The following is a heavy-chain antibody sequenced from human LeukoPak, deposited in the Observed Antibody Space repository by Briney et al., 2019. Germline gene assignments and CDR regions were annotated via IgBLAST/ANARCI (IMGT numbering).Heavy chain of an antibody. CDR3: ARGLGRTAMVTRGEVRFDY. J-gene: IGHJ4*02. Sequence: ASVKVSCKASGYTFTSYDINWVRQATGQGLEWMGWMNPNSGNTGYAQKFQGRVTLTRNTSISTAYMELSSLRSEDAAVYYCARGLGRTAMVTRGEVRFDYWGQGTLVTVSS. D-gene: IGHD5-18*01. V-gene: IGHV1-8*01. CDR1: GYTFTSYD. CDR2: MNPNSGNT.